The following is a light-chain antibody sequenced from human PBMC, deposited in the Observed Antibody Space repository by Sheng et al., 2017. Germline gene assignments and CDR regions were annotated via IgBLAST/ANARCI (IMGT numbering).Light chain of an antibody. Sequence: IVLTQSPGTLSLSPGERATLSCKASQSMSSSYLVWYQQKPGQTPRLLIYGASNRATGIPDRFSGSGSGTDFTLTISRPEPEDFAVYYCQHYGSSSWTFGQGTMVDVK. V-gene: IGKV3-20*01. J-gene: IGKJ1*01. CDR2: GAS. CDR1: QSMSSSY. CDR3: QHYGSSSWT.